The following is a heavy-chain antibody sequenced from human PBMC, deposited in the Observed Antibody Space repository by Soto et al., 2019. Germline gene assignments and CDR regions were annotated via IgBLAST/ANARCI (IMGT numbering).Heavy chain of an antibody. V-gene: IGHV4-34*01. Sequence: PSETLSLTCAVYGGSFSGYYWSWIRQPPGKGLEWIGEINHSGSTNYNPSLKSRVTISVDTSKNQFSLKLSSVTAADTAVYYCARGVGTEDCFDFCGQGSLVPVSS. CDR3: ARGVGTEDCFDF. J-gene: IGHJ4*02. CDR2: INHSGST. D-gene: IGHD2-8*02. CDR1: GGSFSGYY.